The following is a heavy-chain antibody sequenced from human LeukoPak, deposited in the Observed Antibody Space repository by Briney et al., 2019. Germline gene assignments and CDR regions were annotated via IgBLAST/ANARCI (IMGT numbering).Heavy chain of an antibody. CDR1: GGSISSYY. J-gene: IGHJ4*02. CDR3: ARVLEVAGAIDY. D-gene: IGHD6-19*01. Sequence: SETLSLTCTVSGGSISSYYWSWIRQPPGKGLEWIGYIYYSGSTNYNPSLKSRVTISVDTSKNQFSVKLSSVTAADTAVYYCARVLEVAGAIDYRGQGTLVTVSS. V-gene: IGHV4-59*12. CDR2: IYYSGST.